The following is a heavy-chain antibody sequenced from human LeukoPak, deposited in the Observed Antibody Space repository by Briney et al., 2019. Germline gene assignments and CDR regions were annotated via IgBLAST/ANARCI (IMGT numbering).Heavy chain of an antibody. Sequence: GGSLRLSCAASGFTVSSNYMSWVRQAPGKGLEWVSVIYSGGSTYCADSVKGRFTISRDNSKNTLYLQMNSLRAEDTAVYYCARYRYSGSYPLDYWGQGTLVTVSS. CDR3: ARYRYSGSYPLDY. V-gene: IGHV3-53*01. CDR2: IYSGGST. CDR1: GFTVSSNY. J-gene: IGHJ4*02. D-gene: IGHD1-26*01.